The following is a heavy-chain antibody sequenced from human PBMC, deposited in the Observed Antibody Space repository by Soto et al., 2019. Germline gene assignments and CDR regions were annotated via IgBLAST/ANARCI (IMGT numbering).Heavy chain of an antibody. CDR1: GYIFVNYG. CDR3: AMVDNYVTPAPQDV. CDR2: ISPYSGNT. J-gene: IGHJ6*02. V-gene: IGHV1-18*01. Sequence: QVQLVQSGDEVRKPGSSVKVSCKASGYIFVNYGIAWVRQAPGQGLQWMGWISPYSGNTHYASKVQGRLTMTTDTSTGTAYRDRGGLKSDDTAVDYCAMVDNYVTPAPQDVWGQGTTVTVSS. D-gene: IGHD3-16*01.